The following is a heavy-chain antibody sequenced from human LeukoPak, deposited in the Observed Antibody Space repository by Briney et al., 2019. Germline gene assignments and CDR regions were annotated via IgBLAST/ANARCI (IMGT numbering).Heavy chain of an antibody. CDR1: GGSISSGGYY. D-gene: IGHD2-15*01. Sequence: SDTLSLTCSVSGGSISSGGYYWSWIRQSSGKDLEWIGNICPGGSTYYNPSLKSRVTISVDTSKNQFSLKLSSVTAADTAVYYCARHGSGYCSGGSCLYYYYYYGMDVWGQGTTVTVSS. CDR2: ICPGGST. CDR3: ARHGSGYCSGGSCLYYYYYYGMDV. J-gene: IGHJ6*02. V-gene: IGHV4-30-2*06.